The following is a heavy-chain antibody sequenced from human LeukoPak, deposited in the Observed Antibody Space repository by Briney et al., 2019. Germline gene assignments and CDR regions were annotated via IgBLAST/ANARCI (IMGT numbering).Heavy chain of an antibody. Sequence: GGSLILSCAASGFTFSTYAMSWVRQAPGKGLEWVSTISGRGNSTYYADSVKGRFTISRDNSKNTLFLQMHSLRAEDTALYYCAKADYSNYRFILFQYWGQGALVTVSS. CDR1: GFTFSTYA. D-gene: IGHD4-11*01. J-gene: IGHJ4*02. CDR2: ISGRGNST. V-gene: IGHV3-23*01. CDR3: AKADYSNYRFILFQY.